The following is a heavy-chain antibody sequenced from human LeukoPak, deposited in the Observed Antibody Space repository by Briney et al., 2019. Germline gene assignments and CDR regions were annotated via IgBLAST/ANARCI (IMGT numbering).Heavy chain of an antibody. CDR3: AKLEGHHYWFMDY. V-gene: IGHV3-23*01. CDR1: GFIFSNYA. J-gene: IGHJ4*02. D-gene: IGHD3-10*01. Sequence: PGGSLRLSCAASGFIFSNYAMAWVRQGPGKGLEWVSGLSKSGGTTYYADSVKDRFTISRDNSKSTLFLQMNSLRAEDTAVYYCAKLEGHHYWFMDYWGQGALVTVSS. CDR2: LSKSGGTT.